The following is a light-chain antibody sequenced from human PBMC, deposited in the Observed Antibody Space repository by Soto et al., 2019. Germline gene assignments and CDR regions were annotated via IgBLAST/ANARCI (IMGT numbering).Light chain of an antibody. CDR1: SSDFGGYNY. CDR2: DVR. CDR3: TSYTSSSTLYV. V-gene: IGLV2-14*01. J-gene: IGLJ1*01. Sequence: QSLLTQPASVSGSPGQSITISCTGTSSDFGGYNYVSWYQQHPGKAPKLMIYDVRNRASGASNRFSGSKSGNTASLTISGLQAEDEADYYCTSYTSSSTLYVFGTGTKVTVL.